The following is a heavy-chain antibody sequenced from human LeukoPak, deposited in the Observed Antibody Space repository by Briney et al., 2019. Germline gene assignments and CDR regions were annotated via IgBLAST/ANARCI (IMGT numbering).Heavy chain of an antibody. CDR1: GYTFTSSA. CDR3: AREIKVANFDY. D-gene: IGHD2-15*01. Sequence: ASVKVSCKASGYTFTSSALIWVRQAPGQGLEWMGWINTITGSPTYAQGFTGRFVFSLDTSVSTAYLQISSLKAEDTAVYYCAREIKVANFDYWGQGTLVTVSS. J-gene: IGHJ4*02. CDR2: INTITGSP. V-gene: IGHV7-4-1*02.